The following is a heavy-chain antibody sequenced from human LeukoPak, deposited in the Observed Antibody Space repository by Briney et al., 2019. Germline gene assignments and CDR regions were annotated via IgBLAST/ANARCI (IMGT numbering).Heavy chain of an antibody. Sequence: GASVTVSCTASAYTFNNYFISWVRQVPGQGLELVGWISPHSHTTHYAEKVQGRVTMTTDTSTTTVYMELRILRPDDTAVYFCSRGHTMYYWGQGTPVTVSS. V-gene: IGHV1-18*01. CDR2: ISPHSHTT. CDR1: AYTFNNYF. J-gene: IGHJ4*02. D-gene: IGHD3-10*02. CDR3: SRGHTMYY.